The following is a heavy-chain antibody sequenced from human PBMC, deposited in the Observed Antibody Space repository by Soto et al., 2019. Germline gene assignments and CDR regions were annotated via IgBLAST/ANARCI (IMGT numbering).Heavy chain of an antibody. CDR2: IYSSGSS. Sequence: SETLSLTCTVSGVSIRSDDYYWTWIRQPPGKGLEWIGYIYSSGSSYYNPSLKTRLAISIDTSKNQFSLRLRPVTAADTAVYYCARSTGRYWGQGALVTVSS. D-gene: IGHD2-21*01. V-gene: IGHV4-30-4*01. CDR3: ARSTGRY. J-gene: IGHJ4*02. CDR1: GVSIRSDDYY.